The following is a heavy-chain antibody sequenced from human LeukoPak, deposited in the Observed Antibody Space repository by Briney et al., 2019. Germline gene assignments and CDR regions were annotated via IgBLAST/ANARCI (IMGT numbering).Heavy chain of an antibody. CDR1: GGSISSSSHY. Sequence: PSETLSLTCTVSGGSISSSSHYWGWIRQPPGKGLEWIGSIYYSGSTYYNPSLKSRVTISVDTSKNQFSLKLSSVTAADTAVYYCARVRTADFWSGPTFDYWGQGTLVTVSS. CDR3: ARVRTADFWSGPTFDY. D-gene: IGHD3-3*01. CDR2: IYYSGST. V-gene: IGHV4-39*07. J-gene: IGHJ4*02.